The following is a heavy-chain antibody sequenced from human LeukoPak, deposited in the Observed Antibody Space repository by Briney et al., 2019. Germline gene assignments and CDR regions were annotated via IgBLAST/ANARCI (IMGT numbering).Heavy chain of an antibody. Sequence: GGSLRLSCAASGFTFRNASMNWFRKPPGLGLDWFGRIKPKTDGETTEYAAPVKDRFSISRDDSKSMMYLQMNSLKTEDTAVYYCITPLPYSAQGGQGTLVTVSS. CDR3: ITPLPYSAQ. V-gene: IGHV3-15*07. CDR2: IKPKTDGETT. CDR1: GFTFRNAS. D-gene: IGHD2-21*01. J-gene: IGHJ4*02.